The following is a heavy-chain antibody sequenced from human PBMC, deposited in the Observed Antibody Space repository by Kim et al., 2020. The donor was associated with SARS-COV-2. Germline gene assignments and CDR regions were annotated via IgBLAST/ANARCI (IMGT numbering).Heavy chain of an antibody. V-gene: IGHV3-23*01. CDR2: INYNGADT. Sequence: GGSLRLSCAASGFTFNSSAMSWVRQAPGKGLEWVSAINYNGADTYYADAVKGRFTISRDNSKNTLYLQMHSLRAEDTALYYCAKDPTAAAGGWGQGTLVTVSS. D-gene: IGHD6-13*01. J-gene: IGHJ4*02. CDR1: GFTFNSSA. CDR3: AKDPTAAAGG.